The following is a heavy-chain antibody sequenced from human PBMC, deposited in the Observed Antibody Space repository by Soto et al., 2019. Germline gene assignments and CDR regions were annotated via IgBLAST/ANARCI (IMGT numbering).Heavy chain of an antibody. CDR3: ARDQYDFRSGSYYYAMEV. V-gene: IGHV3-23*01. D-gene: IGHD3-3*01. CDR2: ISASVGST. J-gene: IGHJ6*02. Sequence: GGSLRLSCAASGFTFSNYAMSWVRQAPGKGLEWVSAISASVGSTYYTDSVKGRFTISRDNSKNTLYLQMNSLRAEDTAVYYCARDQYDFRSGSYYYAMEVWGQGTKVTVSS. CDR1: GFTFSNYA.